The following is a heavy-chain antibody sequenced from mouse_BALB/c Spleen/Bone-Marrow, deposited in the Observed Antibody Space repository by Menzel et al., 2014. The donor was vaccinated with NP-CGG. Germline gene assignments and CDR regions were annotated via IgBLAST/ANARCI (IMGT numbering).Heavy chain of an antibody. CDR2: INPSSGYT. D-gene: IGHD1-2*01. CDR1: GYTFTSNT. CDR3: ARDYYGYRYAMDY. J-gene: IGHJ4*01. Sequence: VKLQESAAELARPGASVKMSCKASGYTFTSNTMHWVKQRPGQGLEWIGYINPSSGYTEYNQKFKDKTTLTADKSSSTAYMEMSSLTSEDSAVYYCARDYYGYRYAMDYWGQGTSVTVSS. V-gene: IGHV1-4*02.